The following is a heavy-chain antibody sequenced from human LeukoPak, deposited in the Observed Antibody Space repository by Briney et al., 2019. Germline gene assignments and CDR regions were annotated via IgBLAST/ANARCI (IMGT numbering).Heavy chain of an antibody. J-gene: IGHJ6*03. CDR1: GYTFTSYG. CDR2: ISAYNGNT. D-gene: IGHD1-26*01. CDR3: ARSGAPSFWELLRYHYYYYMDV. V-gene: IGHV1-18*01. Sequence: ASVKVSCKASGYTFTSYGISWVRQAPGQGLEWMGWISAYNGNTNYAQKLQGRVTMTTDTSTSTAYMELRSLRSDDTAVYYCARSGAPSFWELLRYHYYYYMDVWGKGTTVTVSS.